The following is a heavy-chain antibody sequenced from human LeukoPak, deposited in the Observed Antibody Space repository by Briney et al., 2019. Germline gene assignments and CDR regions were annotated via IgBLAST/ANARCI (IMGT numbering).Heavy chain of an antibody. D-gene: IGHD6-13*01. CDR3: ARPGYSSDAFDI. Sequence: SQTLSLTCTVSGGSISSGDYYWSWIRQPPGKGLEWIGYIYYSGRTYYNPSLKSRVTISVDTSKNQFSLKLSSVTAADTAVYYCARPGYSSDAFDIWGQGTMVTVSS. V-gene: IGHV4-30-4*08. J-gene: IGHJ3*02. CDR1: GGSISSGDYY. CDR2: IYYSGRT.